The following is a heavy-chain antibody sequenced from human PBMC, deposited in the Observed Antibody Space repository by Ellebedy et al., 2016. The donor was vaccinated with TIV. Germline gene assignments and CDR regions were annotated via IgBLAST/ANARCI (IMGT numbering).Heavy chain of an antibody. V-gene: IGHV3-30*02. CDR2: IWYDGSNK. CDR3: ATPGADP. Sequence: GGSLRLXXAASGFTFSSYGMHWVRQAPGKGLEWVAVIWYDGSNKYYADSVKGRFTISRDNSKNTLYLQMNSLRAEDTAVYYCATPGADPWGQGTLVTVSS. CDR1: GFTFSSYG. D-gene: IGHD4-23*01. J-gene: IGHJ5*02.